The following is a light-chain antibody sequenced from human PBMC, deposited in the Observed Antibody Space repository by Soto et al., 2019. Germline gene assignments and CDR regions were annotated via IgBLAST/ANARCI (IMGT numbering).Light chain of an antibody. CDR1: SSDVGDYNY. V-gene: IGLV2-14*01. J-gene: IGLJ1*01. CDR3: ISYTSSSTSYV. CDR2: DVI. Sequence: ALTQPASVSGSPGQSITISCTGTSSDVGDYNYVSWYQQHPGKAPKLILYDVINRPSGVSDRFSGSKSGYTASLTISGLLPEDEADYYCISYTSSSTSYVIGTGTKVTVL.